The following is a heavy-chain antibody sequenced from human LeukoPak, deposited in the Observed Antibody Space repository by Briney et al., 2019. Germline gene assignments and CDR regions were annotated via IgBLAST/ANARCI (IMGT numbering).Heavy chain of an antibody. CDR1: GFTFSSYA. J-gene: IGHJ6*01. CDR2: ISGSGGST. CDR3: AKAPNYYYGMDV. Sequence: GGSLRLSCAASGFTFSSYAMSWVRQAPGKGLEWISAISGSGGSTYYADSVKGRFTISRDNSKDTLYLQMNSLRAEDTAVYYCAKAPNYYYGMDVWGQGTTVTVSS. V-gene: IGHV3-23*01.